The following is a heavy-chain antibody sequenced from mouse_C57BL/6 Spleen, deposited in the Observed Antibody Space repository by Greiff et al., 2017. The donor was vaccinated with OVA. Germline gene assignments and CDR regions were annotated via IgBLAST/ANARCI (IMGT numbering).Heavy chain of an antibody. CDR3: ARHGGNYDLYYFDY. CDR2: ISSGGSYT. CDR1: GFTFSSYG. Sequence: EVNVVESGGDLVKPGGSLKLSCAASGFTFSSYGMSWVRQTPDKRLEWVATISSGGSYTYYPDSVKGRFTISRDNAKTTLYLQMSSLKSEDTAMYYCARHGGNYDLYYFDYWGQGTTLTFSS. J-gene: IGHJ2*01. V-gene: IGHV5-6*01. D-gene: IGHD2-1*01.